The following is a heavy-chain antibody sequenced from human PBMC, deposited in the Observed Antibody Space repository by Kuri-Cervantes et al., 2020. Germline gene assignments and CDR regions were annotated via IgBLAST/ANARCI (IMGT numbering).Heavy chain of an antibody. D-gene: IGHD4-17*01. CDR2: ISSSSSYI. V-gene: IGHV3-21*01. CDR1: GFTFSSYS. CDR3: ARMYGDYLFDY. J-gene: IGHJ4*02. Sequence: GESLKISCAASGFTFSSYSMNWVRQAPGKGLEWVSSISSSSSYIYYADSVKGRFTISRDNAKNSLYPQMNSLRAEDTAVYYCARMYGDYLFDYWGQGTLVTVSS.